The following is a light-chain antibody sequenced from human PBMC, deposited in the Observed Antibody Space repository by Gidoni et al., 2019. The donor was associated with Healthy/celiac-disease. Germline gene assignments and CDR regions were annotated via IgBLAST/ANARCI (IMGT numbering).Light chain of an antibody. CDR1: QSFTNQ. J-gene: IGKJ1*01. CDR3: QQPWT. Sequence: IQMTQPPSSLSASVGDSVTITCRASQSFTNQLAWYQQKPGKAPKLLIYRVSSLQTGVPSLFSGSESGTDFTLTISSLQPDDVATYYCQQPWTFGQGTKVEIK. CDR2: RVS. V-gene: IGKV1-27*01.